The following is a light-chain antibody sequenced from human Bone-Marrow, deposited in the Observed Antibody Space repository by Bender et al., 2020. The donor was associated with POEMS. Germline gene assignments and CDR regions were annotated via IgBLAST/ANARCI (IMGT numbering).Light chain of an antibody. J-gene: IGLJ3*02. CDR2: QDS. V-gene: IGLV3-1*01. CDR3: QAWDSSTASV. Sequence: SYELTQPPSVSVSPGQTATITCSGDQLGKKYACWYQQKPGQSPLVVIYQDSKRPPGTPALFPAPTSGNPATLTISETQALDEADYFCQAWDSSTASVFGGGTKLTVL. CDR1: QLGKKY.